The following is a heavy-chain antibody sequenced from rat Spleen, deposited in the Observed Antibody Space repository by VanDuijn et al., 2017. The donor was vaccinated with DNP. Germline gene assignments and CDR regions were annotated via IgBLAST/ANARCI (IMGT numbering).Heavy chain of an antibody. J-gene: IGHJ2*01. D-gene: IGHD5-1*01. V-gene: IGHV5-31*01. CDR1: GITFNNYW. CDR2: ISSSGDSA. CDR3: ARETTWERYFDS. Sequence: EVNLVESGGDLVQPGGSLKLPCVTSGITFNNYWMAWIRQVPGRGREWVASISSSGDSAFYHDSVKGRFTISRDNAKNILYLQMNSLESEDTATYYCARETTWERYFDSWGQGVMVTVSS.